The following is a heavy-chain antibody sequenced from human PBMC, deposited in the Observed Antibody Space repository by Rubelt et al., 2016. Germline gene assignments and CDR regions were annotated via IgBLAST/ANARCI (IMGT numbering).Heavy chain of an antibody. J-gene: IGHJ4*02. CDR3: ARDVSGWPDGFDY. Sequence: LEWVGRIKSKTDGGTTDYAAPVKGRFTISRDDSKNTLYLQMNSLRAEDTAVYYCARDVSGWPDGFDYWGQGTLVTVSS. V-gene: IGHV3-15*01. CDR2: IKSKTDGGTT. D-gene: IGHD6-19*01.